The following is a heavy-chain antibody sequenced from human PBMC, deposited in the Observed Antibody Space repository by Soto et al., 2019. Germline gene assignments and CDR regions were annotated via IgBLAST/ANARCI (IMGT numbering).Heavy chain of an antibody. J-gene: IGHJ4*02. CDR3: FRDVGD. D-gene: IGHD3-3*01. V-gene: IGHV1-46*03. CDR2: INPSGGRT. Sequence: QVQLVQSGAEVKKPGASVKVSCKVSGNIFTSQYMHWVRQAPGQGFEWMAMINPSGGRTSYAQMFQGRVTMTKDTSTSTVHMDLSSLRSEDTAVYYCFRDVGDWGQGTLVTVSS. CDR1: GNIFTSQY.